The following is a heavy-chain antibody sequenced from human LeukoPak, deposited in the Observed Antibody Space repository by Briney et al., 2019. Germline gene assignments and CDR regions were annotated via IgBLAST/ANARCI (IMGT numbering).Heavy chain of an antibody. D-gene: IGHD1-26*01. J-gene: IGHJ4*02. CDR2: ISGSGGST. CDR3: AKDQIVGATYPPFDY. CDR1: GFTFSSYA. Sequence: PGGSLRLSCAASGFTFSSYAMSWVRQAPGKGLEWVSAISGSGGSTYYADSVKGRFTISRDSSKNTLYLQMNSLRAEDTAVYYCAKDQIVGATYPPFDYWGQGTLVTVSS. V-gene: IGHV3-23*01.